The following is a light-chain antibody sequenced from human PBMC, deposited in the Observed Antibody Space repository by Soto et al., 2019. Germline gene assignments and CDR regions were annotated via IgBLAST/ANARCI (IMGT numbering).Light chain of an antibody. Sequence: IQMTQSPSTLSASVGDRVTITCRASQSMSSWLAWDQQKPGKAPKLLIYKASTLKSGVPSRFSGSGSGTEFTLTISSLQPDDFATYYCQHYHSYSEAFGQGTKVDI. CDR2: KAS. CDR3: QHYHSYSEA. V-gene: IGKV1-5*03. CDR1: QSMSSW. J-gene: IGKJ1*01.